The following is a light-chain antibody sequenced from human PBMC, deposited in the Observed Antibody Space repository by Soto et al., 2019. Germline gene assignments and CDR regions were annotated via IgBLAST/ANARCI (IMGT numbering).Light chain of an antibody. CDR1: SSDIGNYDF. CDR3: SSYTTSTAFIL. Sequence: SALTQPASVSGSPGQSITISCTGTSSDIGNYDFVSWYQQVPGTAPKAMIYEVSSRPSGVSNRVSGSKSGNTASLTISGLQAEDEAYYYCSSYTTSTAFILFGGGTKVTVL. V-gene: IGLV2-14*01. CDR2: EVS. J-gene: IGLJ2*01.